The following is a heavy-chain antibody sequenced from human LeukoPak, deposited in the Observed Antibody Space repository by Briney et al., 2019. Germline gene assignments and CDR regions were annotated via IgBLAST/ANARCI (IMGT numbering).Heavy chain of an antibody. CDR2: INHSGST. J-gene: IGHJ4*02. V-gene: IGHV4-39*07. CDR3: ARESEWEVLRNFDY. Sequence: SETLSLTCTVSGGSISSSSYYWGWIRQPPGKGLEWIGEINHSGSTNYNPSLKSRVTISVDTSKNQFSLKLSSVTAADTAVYYCARESEWEVLRNFDYWGQGTLVTVSS. CDR1: GGSISSSSYY. D-gene: IGHD1-26*01.